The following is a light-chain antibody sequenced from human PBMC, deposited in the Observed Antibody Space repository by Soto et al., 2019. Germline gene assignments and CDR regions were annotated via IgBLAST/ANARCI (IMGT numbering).Light chain of an antibody. J-gene: IGLJ2*01. Sequence: QSVLTQPPSVSGAPGATVTISCSGSSPNIGSNAVNWYQQVPATAPKLLIYSNDQRPSGVPDRFSASKSGTSASLAISGLQSEDEADYSCATWDDSLNGPVFGGGTQLTVL. CDR1: SPNIGSNA. V-gene: IGLV1-44*01. CDR3: ATWDDSLNGPV. CDR2: SND.